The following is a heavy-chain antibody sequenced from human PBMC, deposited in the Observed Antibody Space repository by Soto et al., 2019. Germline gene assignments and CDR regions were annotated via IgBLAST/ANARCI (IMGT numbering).Heavy chain of an antibody. CDR1: GFTFSSYG. J-gene: IGHJ6*02. CDR2: ISYDGSNK. Sequence: GGSLRLSCAASGFTFSSYGMHWVRQAPGKGLEWVAVISYDGSNKYYADSVKGRFTISRDNSKNTLYLQMNSLRAEDTAVYYCAKDRVAAAKDPQYYYYGMDVWGQGTTVTVSS. CDR3: AKDRVAAAKDPQYYYYGMDV. D-gene: IGHD6-25*01. V-gene: IGHV3-30*18.